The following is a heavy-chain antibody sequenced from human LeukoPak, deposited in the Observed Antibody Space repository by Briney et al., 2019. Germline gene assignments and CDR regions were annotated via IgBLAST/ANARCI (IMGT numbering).Heavy chain of an antibody. CDR2: ISGSGGST. CDR3: AKRYCSGGSCYSPDAFDI. CDR1: GFTFSSYA. J-gene: IGHJ3*02. Sequence: PGGSLRLSCAASGFTFSSYAMSWVRQAPGKGLEWVSAISGSGGSTYYADSVKGRFTISRDNSKNTLYLQMNSLRAEDTAVYYCAKRYCSGGSCYSPDAFDIWGQGTMVTVSS. V-gene: IGHV3-23*01. D-gene: IGHD2-15*01.